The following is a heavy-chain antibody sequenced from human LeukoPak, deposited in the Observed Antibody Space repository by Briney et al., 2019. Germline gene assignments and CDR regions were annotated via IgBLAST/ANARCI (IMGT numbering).Heavy chain of an antibody. CDR1: GFTFSDHY. CDR2: ISQTGTDI. V-gene: IGHV3-11*05. D-gene: IGHD3-22*01. J-gene: IGHJ3*02. CDR3: AKVSDDDSSGYYPPFGAFDI. Sequence: GGSLRLSCAASGFTFSDHYMTWIRQAPGKGLEWVSYISQTGTDINYADSVKGRFTISRDNSKNTLYLQMNSLRAEDTAVYYCAKVSDDDSSGYYPPFGAFDIWGQGTMVTVSS.